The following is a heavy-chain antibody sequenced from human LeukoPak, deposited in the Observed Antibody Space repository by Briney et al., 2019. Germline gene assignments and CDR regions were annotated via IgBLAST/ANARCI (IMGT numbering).Heavy chain of an antibody. CDR3: ARGAYSYAQDF. Sequence: ASVKVSCMPSGYTFTHYYIHWVRQAPGQGLERMGIINPSVGSTNYAQTFQGRLSMTRDTSTSTVYMELSSLRAEDTAVYYCARGAYSYAQDFWGQGTLVTVSS. CDR1: GYTFTHYY. J-gene: IGHJ4*02. D-gene: IGHD5-18*01. CDR2: INPSVGST. V-gene: IGHV1-46*01.